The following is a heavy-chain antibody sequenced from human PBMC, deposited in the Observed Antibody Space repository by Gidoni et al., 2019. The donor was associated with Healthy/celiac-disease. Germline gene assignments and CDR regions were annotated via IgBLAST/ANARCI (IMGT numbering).Heavy chain of an antibody. CDR1: GGSISSYY. Sequence: QVQLQESGPGLVKPSETLSLTCTVSGGSISSYYWSWIRQPPGKGLEWIGYIYYSGSTYYNPSLKSRVTISVDTSKNQFSLKLSSVTAADTAVYYCARVPYGGGDLFFDYWGQGTLVTVSS. D-gene: IGHD2-21*02. CDR2: IYYSGST. V-gene: IGHV4-59*01. J-gene: IGHJ4*02. CDR3: ARVPYGGGDLFFDY.